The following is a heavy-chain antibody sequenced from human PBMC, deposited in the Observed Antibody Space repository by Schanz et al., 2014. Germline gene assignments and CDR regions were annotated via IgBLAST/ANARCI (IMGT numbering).Heavy chain of an antibody. CDR1: GGTFSSYT. CDR3: GRGFSRSYIDF. V-gene: IGHV1-69*02. Sequence: QLQLVQSGAEVKKPGSSVKVSCKLSGGTFSSYTISWMRQAPGQGLEWMGKIIPVLNIATYAQRFQGRITVTTDTSTSTVYLELSSLRSDDTAVYYCGRGFSRSYIDFWGQGTLITVSS. CDR2: IIPVLNIA. J-gene: IGHJ4*02. D-gene: IGHD3-10*01.